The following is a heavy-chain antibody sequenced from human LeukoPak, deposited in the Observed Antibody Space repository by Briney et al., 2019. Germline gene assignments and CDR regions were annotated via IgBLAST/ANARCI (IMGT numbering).Heavy chain of an antibody. CDR3: AKGLGSYYYYGMDV. D-gene: IGHD3-16*01. Sequence: AGGSLRLSCAASGFTFSSYGMHWVRQAPGKGLEWVAVISYDGSNEYYADSVKGRFTISRDNSKNTLYLQMNSLRAEDTAVYYCAKGLGSYYYYGMDVWGQGTTVTVSS. V-gene: IGHV3-30*18. CDR2: ISYDGSNE. J-gene: IGHJ6*02. CDR1: GFTFSSYG.